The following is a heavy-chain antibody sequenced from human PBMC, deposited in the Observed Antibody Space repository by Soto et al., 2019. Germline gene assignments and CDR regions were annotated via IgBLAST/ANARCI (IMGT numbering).Heavy chain of an antibody. CDR3: ARVLLYSSGWYYDY. CDR2: IYPGDSDT. Sequence: PGESLKISCKGSGYSFTSNWIGWVRQLPGKGLEWMGIIYPGDSDTRYSPSFQGQVTISADKSISTAYLQWSSLKASDSAIYYCARVLLYSSGWYYDYWGQGTLVTVSS. D-gene: IGHD6-19*01. CDR1: GYSFTSNW. J-gene: IGHJ4*02. V-gene: IGHV5-51*01.